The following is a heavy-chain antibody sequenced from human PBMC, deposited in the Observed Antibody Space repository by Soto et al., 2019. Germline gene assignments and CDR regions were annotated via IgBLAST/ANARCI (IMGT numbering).Heavy chain of an antibody. V-gene: IGHV5-51*01. CDR2: IYPGDSDT. J-gene: IGHJ4*02. D-gene: IGHD3-22*01. CDR3: ARRFDSSAYYGL. CDR1: GYSFTNYW. Sequence: PGESLKISCKGSGYSFTNYWIGWMRQMPGKGLEWMGIIYPGDSDTRYNPSFQGQVTISADKSSSTAYLQWSSLKASDTAMYYCARRFDSSAYYGLWGPGTLVTVSS.